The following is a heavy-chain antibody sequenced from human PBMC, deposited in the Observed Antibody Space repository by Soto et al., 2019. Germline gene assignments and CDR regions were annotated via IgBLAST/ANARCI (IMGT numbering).Heavy chain of an antibody. CDR3: ARGRSGSYSRAAFDI. D-gene: IGHD1-26*01. CDR2: IYYSGST. J-gene: IGHJ3*02. V-gene: IGHV4-59*01. Sequence: PSETLSLTCTVSGGSISSYYWSWIRQPPGKGLEWIGYIYYSGSTNWNPSLKSRVTISVDTSKNQFSLELSSVTAADTAVYYCARGRSGSYSRAAFDIWGQGTMVTVSS. CDR1: GGSISSYY.